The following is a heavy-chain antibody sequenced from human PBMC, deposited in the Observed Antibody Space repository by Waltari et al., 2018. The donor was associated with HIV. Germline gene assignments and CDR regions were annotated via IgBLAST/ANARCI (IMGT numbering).Heavy chain of an antibody. CDR2: IIPIFGTA. CDR3: ARDSCSSTSCQGYFDL. CDR1: GGTFSSYA. V-gene: IGHV1-69*01. D-gene: IGHD2-2*01. Sequence: QVQLVQSGAEVKKPGSSVKVSCKASGGTFSSYAISWVRQASGQGLEWMGGIIPIFGTANYAQKFQGRVTITADESTSTAYMELSSLRSEDTAVYYCARDSCSSTSCQGYFDLWGRGTLVTVSS. J-gene: IGHJ2*01.